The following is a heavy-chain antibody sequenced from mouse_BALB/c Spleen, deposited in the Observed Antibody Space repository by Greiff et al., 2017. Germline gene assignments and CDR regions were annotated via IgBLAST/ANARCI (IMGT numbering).Heavy chain of an antibody. Sequence: DVKLVESGPGLVKPSQSLSLTCSVTGYSITSGYYWNWIRQFPGNKLEWMGYISYDGSNNYNPSLKNRISITRDTSKNQFFLKLNSVTTEDTATYYCARQEAYWGQGTTLTVSS. V-gene: IGHV3-6*02. CDR2: ISYDGSN. J-gene: IGHJ2*01. CDR3: ARQEAY. CDR1: GYSITSGYY.